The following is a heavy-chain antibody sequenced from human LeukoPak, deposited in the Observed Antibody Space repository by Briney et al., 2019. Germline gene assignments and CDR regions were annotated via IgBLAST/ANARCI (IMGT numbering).Heavy chain of an antibody. V-gene: IGHV3-74*01. CDR1: GFTFSSYW. D-gene: IGHD2-2*01. CDR2: INSDGSST. CDR3: ARGQNGRYCSSTSCSPKTNWFDP. Sequence: GGSLRLSCAASGFTFSSYWMHWVRQAPGKGLVWVSRINSDGSSTSYADSVKGRFTISRDNAKNTLYLQMNSLRAEDTAVYYCARGQNGRYCSSTSCSPKTNWFDPWGQGTLVTVSS. J-gene: IGHJ5*02.